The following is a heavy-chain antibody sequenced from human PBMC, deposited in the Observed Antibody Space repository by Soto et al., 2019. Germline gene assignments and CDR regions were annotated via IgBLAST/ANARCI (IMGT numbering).Heavy chain of an antibody. CDR2: IYYSGST. V-gene: IGHV4-59*01. CDR1: GGSISSYY. J-gene: IGHJ6*03. D-gene: IGHD2-8*01. Sequence: QVQLQESGPGLVKPSETLSLTCTVSGGSISSYYWSWIRQPPGKGLEWIGYIYYSGSTNYNPSLKRRVTIAVDTSKSQFSLKLSSVTAADTAVYYCARGLGCTNGVCYTDLYYYYMDVWGKGTTVTVSS. CDR3: ARGLGCTNGVCYTDLYYYYMDV.